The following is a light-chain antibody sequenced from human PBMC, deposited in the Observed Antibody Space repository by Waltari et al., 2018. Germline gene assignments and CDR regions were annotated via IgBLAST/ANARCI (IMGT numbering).Light chain of an antibody. CDR1: SSNIGSNP. CDR3: AVWDDSLNGHI. Sequence: QSILTQPPSASGPPGQRVTFSCSGNSSNIGSNPVNWYQHLPGTAPNLLIYKSFQRHSWVPDRFSGAKSCTSASLAISGLQSEDEADYYCAVWDDSLNGHIFGTGTKVTVL. J-gene: IGLJ1*01. CDR2: KSF. V-gene: IGLV1-44*01.